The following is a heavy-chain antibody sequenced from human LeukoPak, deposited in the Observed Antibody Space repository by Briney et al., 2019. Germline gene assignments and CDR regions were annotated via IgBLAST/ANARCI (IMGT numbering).Heavy chain of an antibody. CDR2: INSDGSST. D-gene: IGHD1-26*01. CDR1: GTTFSSYW. CDR3: AKDLFGSYFGGHY. J-gene: IGHJ4*02. V-gene: IGHV3-74*01. Sequence: PGGSLRLSCEASGTTFSSYWMHWVRQAPGKGLMWVSRINSDGSSTNYADSVKGRFTISRDNAKNTLYLQMNSLRAEDTAVYYCAKDLFGSYFGGHYWGQGTLVTVSS.